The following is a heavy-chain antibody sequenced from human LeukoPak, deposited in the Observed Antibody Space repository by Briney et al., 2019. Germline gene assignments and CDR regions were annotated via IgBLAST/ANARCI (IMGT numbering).Heavy chain of an antibody. CDR1: GFALSSHW. J-gene: IGHJ6*02. CDR2: VNRDGSET. D-gene: IGHD2-2*01. CDR3: ARAHCSNSSCYLVYYYYGMDV. Sequence: PGGSLRLSCAASGFALSSHWMTWVRQVPGRGPEWVANVNRDGSETYYLDSVKGRFTISKDNAKNSLYLQMNSLRAEDTAVYYCARAHCSNSSCYLVYYYYGMDVWGQGTTVTVSS. V-gene: IGHV3-7*01.